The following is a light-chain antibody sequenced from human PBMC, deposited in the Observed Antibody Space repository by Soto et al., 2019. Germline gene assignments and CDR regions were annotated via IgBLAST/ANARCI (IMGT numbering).Light chain of an antibody. CDR1: QSVSTN. Sequence: EIVMTQSPVTLSVSPGDRAALSCRASQSVSTNLAWYQQKPGQPPRLLIYAASTRATGVPARFSGSGSGTEFTLTISSLQSDDFATYYCQQYNSYPYTFGQGTKLEI. V-gene: IGKV3-15*01. CDR3: QQYNSYPYT. CDR2: AAS. J-gene: IGKJ2*01.